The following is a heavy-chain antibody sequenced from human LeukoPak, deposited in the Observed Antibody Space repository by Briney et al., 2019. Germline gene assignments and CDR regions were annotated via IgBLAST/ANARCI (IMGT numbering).Heavy chain of an antibody. J-gene: IGHJ4*02. CDR1: GFTFSSYG. Sequence: GGSLRLSCAASGFTFSSYGMHWVRQAPGKGLEWVAVISYDGSNKYYADSVKGRFTISRDNSKNTLYLQMNSLRAEDTAVYYCAKDRPLAVAGLFDYWGQGTLVTVSS. CDR3: AKDRPLAVAGLFDY. V-gene: IGHV3-30*18. CDR2: ISYDGSNK. D-gene: IGHD6-19*01.